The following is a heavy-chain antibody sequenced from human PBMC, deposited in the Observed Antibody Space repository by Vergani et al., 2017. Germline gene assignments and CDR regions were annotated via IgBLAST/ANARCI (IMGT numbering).Heavy chain of an antibody. CDR2: IYYSGST. D-gene: IGHD2-2*01. Sequence: QVQLQESGPGLVKPSETLSLTCTVSGGSISSYYWSWIRQPPGKGLEWIGGIYYSGSTNYNPSLTSRVAISVDTSKNQFSLKLSSVTAADTAVYYCARLRYQRGALDYWGQGTLVTGAS. V-gene: IGHV4-59*01. J-gene: IGHJ4*02. CDR1: GGSISSYY. CDR3: ARLRYQRGALDY.